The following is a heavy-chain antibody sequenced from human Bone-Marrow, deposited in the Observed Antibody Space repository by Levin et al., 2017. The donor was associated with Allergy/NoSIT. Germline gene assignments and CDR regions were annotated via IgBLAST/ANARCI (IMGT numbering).Heavy chain of an antibody. Sequence: SGPTLVKPTQTLTLTCTFSGFSLSSSGVGVGWIRPPPGKALEWLAVIYWDNDRRYSPSLKNRLTVTKDTSKNQVVLTMTNMDPVDTATYYCAHKLRSGTAWAAPYFDYWGQGTLVTVSS. CDR1: GFSLSSSGVG. V-gene: IGHV2-5*02. D-gene: IGHD3-10*01. CDR3: AHKLRSGTAWAAPYFDY. J-gene: IGHJ4*02. CDR2: IYWDNDR.